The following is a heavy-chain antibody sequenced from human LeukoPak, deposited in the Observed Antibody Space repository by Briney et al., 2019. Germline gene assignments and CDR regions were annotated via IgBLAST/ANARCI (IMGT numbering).Heavy chain of an antibody. CDR3: ARDPGIAAHDAFDI. CDR2: ISYDGSNK. V-gene: IGHV3-30-3*01. Sequence: GGSLRLSCAASGFTFSSYAMHWVRQAPGKGLEWVAVISYDGSNKYYADSVKGRFTISRDNSKNTLYLQMNSLRAEDTAVYYCARDPGIAAHDAFDIWGQGTMVTVSS. J-gene: IGHJ3*02. D-gene: IGHD6-13*01. CDR1: GFTFSSYA.